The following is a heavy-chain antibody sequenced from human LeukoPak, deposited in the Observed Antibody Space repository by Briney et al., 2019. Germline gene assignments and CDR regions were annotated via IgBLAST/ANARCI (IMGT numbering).Heavy chain of an antibody. J-gene: IGHJ3*02. CDR2: IYYSGST. Sequence: SETLSLTCTVSGGSISSGGYYWSWIRQHPGKGLEWIGYIYYSGSTYYNPSLKSRVTISVDTSKNQFSLKLSSVTAADTAVYYCARVPYYDILTGYYENAFDIWGQGTMATVSS. CDR3: ARVPYYDILTGYYENAFDI. V-gene: IGHV4-31*03. CDR1: GGSISSGGYY. D-gene: IGHD3-9*01.